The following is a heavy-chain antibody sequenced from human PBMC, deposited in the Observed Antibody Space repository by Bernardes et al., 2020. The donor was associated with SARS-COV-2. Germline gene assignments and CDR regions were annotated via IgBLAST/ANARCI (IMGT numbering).Heavy chain of an antibody. V-gene: IGHV4-4*07. CDR2: IYTSGST. CDR3: VRVSPPYYNHYMDV. Sequence: SESLSLTCTVSGSSISSYYWSWIRQPAWKGLEWIGRIYTSGSTNYNPSLMSRVTMSVDTSKNQFSLMLRSVTAADTAVYYCVRVSPPYYNHYMDVWGKGTTVTVSS. J-gene: IGHJ6*03. CDR1: GSSISSYY.